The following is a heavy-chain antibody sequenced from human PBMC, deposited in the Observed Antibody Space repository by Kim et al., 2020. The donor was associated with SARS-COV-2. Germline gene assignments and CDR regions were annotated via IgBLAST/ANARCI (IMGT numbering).Heavy chain of an antibody. Sequence: SETLSLTCTVSGGSISSYYWSWIRQPPGKGLEWIGYIYYSGSTNYNPSLKSRVTISVDTSKNQFSLKLSSVTAADTAVYYCAGYSSSSRGNWYFDLWGRGTLVTVSS. CDR2: IYYSGST. V-gene: IGHV4-59*13. CDR1: GGSISSYY. J-gene: IGHJ2*01. CDR3: AGYSSSSRGNWYFDL. D-gene: IGHD6-6*01.